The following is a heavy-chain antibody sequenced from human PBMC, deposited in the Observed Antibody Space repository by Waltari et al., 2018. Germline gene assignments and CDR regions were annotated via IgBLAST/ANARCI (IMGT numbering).Heavy chain of an antibody. V-gene: IGHV2-26*03. J-gene: IGHJ6*03. CDR3: VCGSGSYYTHYYYMDV. CDR1: GFSPSNPRMG. Sequence: QVTLKESGPVLVKPTQTLTLTCTISGFSPSNPRMGVSWIRQPPGKALEWLAHIFSNDEKSYSRPLKSRIAISKNTPKRQVDLTMTDREAVDTGTYYPVCGSGSYYTHYYYMDVWGKGTTVTVSS. D-gene: IGHD3-10*01. CDR2: IFSNDEK.